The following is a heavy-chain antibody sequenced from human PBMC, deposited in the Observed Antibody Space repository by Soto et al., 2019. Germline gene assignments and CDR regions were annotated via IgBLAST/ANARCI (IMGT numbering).Heavy chain of an antibody. CDR3: AKAPLDKYSSSSSDYYYYYGMDV. D-gene: IGHD6-6*01. Sequence: EVQLLESGGGLVQPGGSQRLSCAASGFTFSSYAMSWVRQAPGKGLEWVSAISGSGGSTYYADSVKGRFTISRDNSKNTLYLQMNSLRAEDTAVYYCAKAPLDKYSSSSSDYYYYYGMDVWGQGTTVTVSS. J-gene: IGHJ6*02. V-gene: IGHV3-23*01. CDR1: GFTFSSYA. CDR2: ISGSGGST.